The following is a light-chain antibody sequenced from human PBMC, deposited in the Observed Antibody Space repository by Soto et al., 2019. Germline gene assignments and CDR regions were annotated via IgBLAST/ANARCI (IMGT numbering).Light chain of an antibody. CDR3: QHYNNWPPWT. CDR2: DTS. V-gene: IGKV3-20*01. Sequence: EIVLMQSPGTLSLSPGEGATLSCRASQSVNNNYLAWYQQRPGQAPTVLIFDTSRRATGVPDRFSGSGSGTDFTLRISRVEPDDFAVYYCQHYNNWPPWTFGQGTKVEIK. J-gene: IGKJ1*01. CDR1: QSVNNNY.